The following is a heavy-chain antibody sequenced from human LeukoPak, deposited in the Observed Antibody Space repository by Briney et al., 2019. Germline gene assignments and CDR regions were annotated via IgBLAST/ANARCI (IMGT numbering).Heavy chain of an antibody. CDR3: AKDKALRYGGYDWDLDH. Sequence: PGGSLRLSCAASGFTFSSYSMNWVRQAPGKGLEWVSYISSSSTIYYADSVKGRFTISRDNAKNSLYLQMNSLSTEDTALYYCAKDKALRYGGYDWDLDHWGQGTLVTVSS. CDR1: GFTFSSYS. D-gene: IGHD5-12*01. V-gene: IGHV3-48*04. J-gene: IGHJ4*02. CDR2: ISSSSTI.